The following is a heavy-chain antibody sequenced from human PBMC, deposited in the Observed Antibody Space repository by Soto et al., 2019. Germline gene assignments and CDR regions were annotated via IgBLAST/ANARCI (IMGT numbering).Heavy chain of an antibody. CDR3: ARGTMAVNFDY. V-gene: IGHV3-53*01. Sequence: SLRLSCAASGFTVSSNYMSWVRQAPGKGLEWVSVIYSGGSTNYADAVKGRFTISRDNSKNTLYLQMNSLRAEDTAVYYCARGTMAVNFDYWGQGTLVTVSS. D-gene: IGHD6-19*01. CDR1: GFTVSSNY. CDR2: IYSGGST. J-gene: IGHJ4*02.